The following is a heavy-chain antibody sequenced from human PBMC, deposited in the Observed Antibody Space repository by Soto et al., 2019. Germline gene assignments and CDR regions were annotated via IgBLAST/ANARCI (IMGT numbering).Heavy chain of an antibody. D-gene: IGHD3-10*01. Sequence: SETLSLTCSVYGGSFNGYYWSWIRQPPGKGLEWIGEINHSGSTNYNPSLKSRVTISVDTSKNQLSLSLRSVTAADTAIYFCLRDLNGSGDYWGQRTLVTVSS. CDR3: LRDLNGSGDY. CDR1: GGSFNGYY. V-gene: IGHV4-34*01. J-gene: IGHJ4*02. CDR2: INHSGST.